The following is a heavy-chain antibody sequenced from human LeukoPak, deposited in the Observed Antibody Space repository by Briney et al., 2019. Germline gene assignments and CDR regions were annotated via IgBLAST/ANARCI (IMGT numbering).Heavy chain of an antibody. D-gene: IGHD3-16*01. J-gene: IGHJ4*02. V-gene: IGHV4-4*07. Sequence: SETLSLTCTVSGGSISTYYWSWIRQPAGKGLEWIGLIYASGSTNYNPSLKSRVTMAVDTSKNQFSLKLSSVTAADTAVYYCARQGFGSSYFDYWGQGTLVTVSS. CDR3: ARQGFGSSYFDY. CDR2: IYASGST. CDR1: GGSISTYY.